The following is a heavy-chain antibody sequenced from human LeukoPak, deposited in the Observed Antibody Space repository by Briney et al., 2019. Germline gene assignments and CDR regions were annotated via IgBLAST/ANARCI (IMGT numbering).Heavy chain of an antibody. D-gene: IGHD3-22*01. CDR2: IGAYNGNT. CDR1: GYTFTSYG. J-gene: IGHJ6*02. V-gene: IGHV1-18*01. Sequence: ASVKVSCKASGYTFTSYGISWVRQAPGRGLEWMGWIGAYNGNTNYAQKLQGRVTMTTDTSTSTAYMELRSLRSDDTAVYYCARVYYYDSSGSDYGMDVWGQGTTVTVSS. CDR3: ARVYYYDSSGSDYGMDV.